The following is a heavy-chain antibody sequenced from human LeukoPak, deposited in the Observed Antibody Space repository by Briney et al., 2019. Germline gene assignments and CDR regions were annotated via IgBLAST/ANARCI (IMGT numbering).Heavy chain of an antibody. V-gene: IGHV3-48*03. CDR2: ISSSGGTR. Sequence: RGSLRLSCAAPGFAFSVYEMYWVRQAPGKGLEWGSYISSSGGTRYYADSVKGRFTISRDNAKNSLYLQMNSLRAEDTAVYYCATLTVASSFDYWGQGSLVTVSS. CDR3: ATLTVASSFDY. D-gene: IGHD6-19*01. CDR1: GFAFSVYE. J-gene: IGHJ4*02.